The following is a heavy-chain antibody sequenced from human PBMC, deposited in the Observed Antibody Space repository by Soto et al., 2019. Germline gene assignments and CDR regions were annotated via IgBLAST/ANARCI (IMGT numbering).Heavy chain of an antibody. CDR3: ARDRAMVAGYHFDY. CDR1: GFTFSSYS. V-gene: IGHV3-21*01. D-gene: IGHD5-18*01. CDR2: ISSSSSYI. J-gene: IGHJ4*01. Sequence: GGSLRLSCAASGFTFSSYSMNWVRQAPGKGLEWVSSISSSSSYIYYADSVKGRFTISRDNAKNSLYLQLHSLRAADAAVYYWARDRAMVAGYHFDYWGQGTLVTVSS.